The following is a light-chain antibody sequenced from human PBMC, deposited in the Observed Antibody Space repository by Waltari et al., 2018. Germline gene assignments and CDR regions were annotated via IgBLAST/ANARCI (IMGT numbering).Light chain of an antibody. V-gene: IGKV1-39*01. CDR1: QRISSY. CDR2: GSS. J-gene: IGKJ3*01. Sequence: DIQMTQSPSFLSASVGDRVTITCRASQRISSYLNWYQQQAGKGPKLLIYGSSSLQSGVPSRFSGTGSGTDFTLTINGLQPEDFATYYCQQTYNRIT. CDR3: QQTYNRIT.